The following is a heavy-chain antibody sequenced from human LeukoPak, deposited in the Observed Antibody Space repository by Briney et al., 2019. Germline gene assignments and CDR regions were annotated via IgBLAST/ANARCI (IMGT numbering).Heavy chain of an antibody. V-gene: IGHV6-1*01. D-gene: IGHD3-3*02. J-gene: IGHJ6*02. CDR3: ARDSFKGWDYYYGMDV. Sequence: SQTLSLTCAISGDSVSSNSAAWNWIRQSPSRGLEWLGRTYYRSKWYNDYAVSVKSRITINPDTSKKQSSLQLNSVTPEDTAVYHCARDSFKGWDYYYGMDVWGQGTTVTVSS. CDR2: TYYRSKWYN. CDR1: GDSVSSNSAA.